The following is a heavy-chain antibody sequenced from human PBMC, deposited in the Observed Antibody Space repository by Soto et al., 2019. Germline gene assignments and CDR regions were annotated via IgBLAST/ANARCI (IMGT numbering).Heavy chain of an antibody. CDR3: SRRRHTRSPP. Sequence: SETLSLTCTVSGDSISTDYWSWIRQHPGKGLEWVGYIYYSGSTYYNPSLKSRSTISVDTSNNQFSLKLNSVTAADTAVYYCSRRRHTRSPPWGQGTLVTVSS. CDR1: GDSISTDY. D-gene: IGHD2-2*02. CDR2: IYYSGST. J-gene: IGHJ4*02. V-gene: IGHV4-59*12.